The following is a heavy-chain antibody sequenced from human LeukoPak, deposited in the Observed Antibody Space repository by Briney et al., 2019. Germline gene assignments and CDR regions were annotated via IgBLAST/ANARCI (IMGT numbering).Heavy chain of an antibody. CDR3: ARFDAARGGFDY. CDR2: INHSGST. CDR1: GGSFSGYY. V-gene: IGHV4-34*01. J-gene: IGHJ4*02. D-gene: IGHD3-9*01. Sequence: SETLSLTCAVYGGSFSGYYWSWVRQPPGKGLEWIGEINHSGSTNYNPSPKSRVTISVDTSKNQFSLKLSSVTAAHTAVYYCARFDAARGGFDYWGQGTLVTVSS.